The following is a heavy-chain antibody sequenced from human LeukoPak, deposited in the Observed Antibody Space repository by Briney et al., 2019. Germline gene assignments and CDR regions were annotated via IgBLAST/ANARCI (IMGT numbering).Heavy chain of an antibody. J-gene: IGHJ5*02. V-gene: IGHV4-39*01. CDR2: IYYSGST. CDR3: ARHSSGYSS. D-gene: IGHD3-22*01. Sequence: SETLSLTCTVSGGSISSSSYCWGWIRQPPGKGLEWIGSIYYSGSTYYNPSLKSRVTISVDTSKNQFSLKLSSVTAADTAVYYCARHSSGYSSWGQGTLVTVSS. CDR1: GGSISSSSYC.